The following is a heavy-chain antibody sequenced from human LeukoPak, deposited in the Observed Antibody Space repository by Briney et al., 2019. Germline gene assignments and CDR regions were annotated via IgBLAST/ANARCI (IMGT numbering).Heavy chain of an antibody. CDR2: ISAYNGNT. V-gene: IGHV1-18*01. CDR3: ARGGHYDILTGYYSLGYFDY. Sequence: GASVKVSCKASGYTFTSYGISWVRQAPGRGLEWMGWISAYNGNTNYAQKLQGRVTMTTDTSTSTAYMELRSLRSDDTAVYYCARGGHYDILTGYYSLGYFDYWGQGTLVTVSS. J-gene: IGHJ4*02. CDR1: GYTFTSYG. D-gene: IGHD3-9*01.